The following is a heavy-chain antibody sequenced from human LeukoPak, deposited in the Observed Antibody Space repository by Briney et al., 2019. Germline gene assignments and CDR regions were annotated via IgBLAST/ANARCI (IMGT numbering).Heavy chain of an antibody. V-gene: IGHV1-2*02. J-gene: IGHJ4*02. CDR3: ARGAGTSWFDY. CDR2: IDPNSGGT. CDR1: GGTFSSYA. Sequence: ASVKVSCKASGGTFSSYAISWVRQAPGQGLEWMGWIDPNSGGTNFAQKFQGRVTMTRDTSITTAYMELSRLTSDDTAVYYCARGAGTSWFDYWGQGSLVIVSS. D-gene: IGHD6-13*01.